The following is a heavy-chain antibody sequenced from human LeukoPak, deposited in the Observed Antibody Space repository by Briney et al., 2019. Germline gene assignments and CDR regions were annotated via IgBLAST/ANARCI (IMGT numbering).Heavy chain of an antibody. J-gene: IGHJ6*02. CDR1: GGTFSSYA. V-gene: IGHV1-69*01. CDR2: IIPIFGTA. Sequence: WASVNVSCKASGGTFSSYAISWVRQVPGQGLEWMGGIIPIFGTANYAQKFQGRVTITADESTGTAYMELSSLRSEDTAVYYCARISWPRTYYYYGMGVWGQGTTVTVSS. CDR3: ARISWPRTYYYYGMGV. D-gene: IGHD6-13*01.